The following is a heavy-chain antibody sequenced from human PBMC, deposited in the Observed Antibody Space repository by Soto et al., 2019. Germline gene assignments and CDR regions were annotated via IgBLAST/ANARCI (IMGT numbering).Heavy chain of an antibody. J-gene: IGHJ5*02. D-gene: IGHD4-17*01. CDR3: ARQGTDYGDSMAFYNWFDP. CDR1: GGSISSSSYY. Sequence: PSETLSLTCTVSGGSISSSSYYWGWIRQPPGKGLEWIGSIYYSGSTYYNPSLKSRVTISVDTSKNQFSLKLSSVTAADTAVYYCARQGTDYGDSMAFYNWFDPWGQGTLVTVSS. V-gene: IGHV4-39*01. CDR2: IYYSGST.